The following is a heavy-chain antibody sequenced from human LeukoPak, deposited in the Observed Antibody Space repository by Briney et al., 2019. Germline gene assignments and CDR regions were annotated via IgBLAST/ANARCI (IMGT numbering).Heavy chain of an antibody. CDR1: GFTFSSYG. CDR2: ISASGGST. J-gene: IGHJ4*02. Sequence: GGSLRLSCAASGFTFSSYGMSWVRQAPGKGLEWVSAISASGGSTYYADSVKGRFTISRDNSKNTLYLQMDSLRAEDTAVYYCAKRGGMYPAHYFDYWGQGTLVTASS. V-gene: IGHV3-23*01. CDR3: AKRGGMYPAHYFDY. D-gene: IGHD6-13*01.